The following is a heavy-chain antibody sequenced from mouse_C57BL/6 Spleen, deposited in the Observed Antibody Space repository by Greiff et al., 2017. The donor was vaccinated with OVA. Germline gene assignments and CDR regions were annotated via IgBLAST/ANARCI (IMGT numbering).Heavy chain of an antibody. J-gene: IGHJ4*01. CDR1: GFPFSDHG. V-gene: IGHV5-17*01. Sequence: EVMLVESGGCLVKPGGSLKLSCAASGFPFSDHGMHWVRQAPEKGPEWVAYICLCSSTIYHADTVKGRFTISRDNATNTLFLQMPSLRSEDPAMYFCASVTTVVANAMDYWGQGTSVTVSS. D-gene: IGHD1-1*01. CDR3: ASVTTVVANAMDY. CDR2: ICLCSSTI.